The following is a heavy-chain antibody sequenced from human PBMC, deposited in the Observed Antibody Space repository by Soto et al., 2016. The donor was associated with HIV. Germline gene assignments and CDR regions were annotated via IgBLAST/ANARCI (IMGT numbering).Heavy chain of an antibody. J-gene: IGHJ3*02. Sequence: QVQLVQSGAEVKKPGASVKVSCKASGYTFNSYGISWVRQAPGQGLEWMGWISGYNGKTNYAQKVQGRVTMTKDTSTSTAYMELRSLRSDDTAVYYCARMGMAVAGTRDAFDIWGQGTTVTVSS. D-gene: IGHD6-19*01. V-gene: IGHV1-18*01. CDR2: ISGYNGKT. CDR3: ARMGMAVAGTRDAFDI. CDR1: GYTFNSYG.